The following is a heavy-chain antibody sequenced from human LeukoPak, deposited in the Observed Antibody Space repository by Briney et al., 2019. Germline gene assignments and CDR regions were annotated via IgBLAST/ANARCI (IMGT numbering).Heavy chain of an antibody. D-gene: IGHD6-13*01. CDR2: ISYDGSNK. Sequence: GGSLRLSCAASGFTFSSYSMNWVRQAPGKGLEWVAVISYDGSNKYYADSVKGRFTISRDNSKNTLYLQMNSLRAEDTAVYYCARDRSGTEHFDYWGQGTLVTASS. CDR3: ARDRSGTEHFDY. J-gene: IGHJ4*02. CDR1: GFTFSSYS. V-gene: IGHV3-30*03.